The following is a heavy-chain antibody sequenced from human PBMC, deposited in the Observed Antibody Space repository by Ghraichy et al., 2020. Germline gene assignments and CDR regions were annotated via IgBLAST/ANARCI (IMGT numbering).Heavy chain of an antibody. CDR1: GFTFSSYA. CDR3: AKVSTYYYDSSGYYNRYFDY. V-gene: IGHV3-23*01. D-gene: IGHD3-22*01. CDR2: ISGSGGST. J-gene: IGHJ4*02. Sequence: GGSLRLSCAASGFTFSSYAMSWVRQAPGKGLEGVSAISGSGGSTYYADSVKGRFTISRDNSKNTLYLQMNSLRAEDTAVYYCAKVSTYYYDSSGYYNRYFDYWGQGTLVTVSS.